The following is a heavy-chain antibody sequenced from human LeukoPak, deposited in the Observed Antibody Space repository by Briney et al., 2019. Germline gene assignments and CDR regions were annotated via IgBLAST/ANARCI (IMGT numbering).Heavy chain of an antibody. CDR1: GYTFASYD. Sequence: VASVKVSCKASGYTFASYDINWVRQAPGQGLEWMGIINPSGGSTTYPQKFQGRVTMTRDMSTSTVYMDLSSLRSEDTAVYYCARGGYSSPRGWFDSWGQGTLVTVSS. D-gene: IGHD6-13*01. CDR3: ARGGYSSPRGWFDS. CDR2: INPSGGST. V-gene: IGHV1-46*01. J-gene: IGHJ5*01.